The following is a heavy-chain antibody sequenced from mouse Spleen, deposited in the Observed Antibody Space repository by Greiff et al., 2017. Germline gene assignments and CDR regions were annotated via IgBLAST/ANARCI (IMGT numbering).Heavy chain of an antibody. Sequence: QVQLQQPGAELVKPGASVKLSCKASGYTFTSYWITWVKQRPGQGLEWFGDIYPGSGSTNYNEKFKSKATLTVDTSSSTAYMQLSSLTAEDSAVYYCAKGLQPNYFDYWGQGTTLTVSS. CDR3: AKGLQPNYFDY. D-gene: IGHD3-3*01. CDR2: IYPGSGST. V-gene: IGHV1-55*01. CDR1: GYTFTSYW. J-gene: IGHJ2*01.